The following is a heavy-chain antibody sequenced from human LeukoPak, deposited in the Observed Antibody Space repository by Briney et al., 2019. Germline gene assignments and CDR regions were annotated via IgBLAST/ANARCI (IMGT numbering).Heavy chain of an antibody. CDR2: VDPEDGET. J-gene: IGHJ4*02. V-gene: IGHV1-69-2*01. CDR1: GYCFTDYY. D-gene: IGHD6-13*01. Sequence: ASVKVSRQVCGYCFTDYYMHWVQQAPGNGLEWMGLVDPEDGETIYAEKFQRRVTITADTSTDTAYMELSSLRSEDTAVYYCATVHSSSWYFAIDYWGQGTLVTVSS. CDR3: ATVHSSSWYFAIDY.